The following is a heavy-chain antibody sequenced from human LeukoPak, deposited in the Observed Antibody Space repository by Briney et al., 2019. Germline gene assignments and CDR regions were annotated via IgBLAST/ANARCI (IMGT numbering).Heavy chain of an antibody. D-gene: IGHD6-19*01. CDR3: TTDNLWLPPDFDY. V-gene: IGHV3-15*01. CDR1: GFTFSNAW. Sequence: PGGSLRLSCAASGFTFSNAWVSWVRQAPGKGLEWVGRIKSKTDGGTTDYAAPVKGRFTISRDDSKNTLYLQMNSLKTEDTAVYYCTTDNLWLPPDFDYWGQGTLVTVSS. J-gene: IGHJ4*02. CDR2: IKSKTDGGTT.